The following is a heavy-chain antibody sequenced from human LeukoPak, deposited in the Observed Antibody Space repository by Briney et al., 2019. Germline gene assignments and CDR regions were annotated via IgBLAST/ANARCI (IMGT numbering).Heavy chain of an antibody. V-gene: IGHV3-23*01. J-gene: IGHJ5*02. CDR3: AKDPNAGYSYGINWFDP. Sequence: GGTLRLSCEASGFSFSIYGMSWVRQAPGKGLEWVPGISGSGGNTYYAEALTGRFTVSRDNSKNTLYLQMNSLRAEDTAVYYCAKDPNAGYSYGINWFDPWGQGTLVTVSS. D-gene: IGHD5-18*01. CDR1: GFSFSIYG. CDR2: ISGSGGNT.